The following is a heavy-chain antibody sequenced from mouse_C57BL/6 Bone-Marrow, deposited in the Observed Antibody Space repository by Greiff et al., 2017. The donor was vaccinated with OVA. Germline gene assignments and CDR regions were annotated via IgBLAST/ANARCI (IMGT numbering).Heavy chain of an antibody. D-gene: IGHD2-3*01. CDR1: GYTFTSYW. Sequence: QVHVKQPGAELVKPGASVKLSCKASGYTFTSYWMHWVKQRPGRGLEWIGRIDPNSGGTKYNEKFKSKATLTVDKPSSTAYMQLSSLTSEDSAVYYCASLYDGYYVDFDYWGQGTTLTVSS. CDR3: ASLYDGYYVDFDY. V-gene: IGHV1-72*01. J-gene: IGHJ2*01. CDR2: IDPNSGGT.